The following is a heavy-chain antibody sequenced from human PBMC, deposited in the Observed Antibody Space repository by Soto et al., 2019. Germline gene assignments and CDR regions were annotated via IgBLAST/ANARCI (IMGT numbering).Heavy chain of an antibody. CDR2: ISGSGGDT. D-gene: IGHD6-13*01. J-gene: IGHJ4*02. Sequence: EVQLLESGGGLVQPGGSLRLSCAASGFTFSNYAMSWVRQAPGKGLEWVSAISGSGGDTYYADSVKGRFTISIDNSKNTVDVQMSSLRAEDTAVYFCAKGPFIAATGPPASGGQGTLVTVSS. CDR3: AKGPFIAATGPPAS. CDR1: GFTFSNYA. V-gene: IGHV3-23*01.